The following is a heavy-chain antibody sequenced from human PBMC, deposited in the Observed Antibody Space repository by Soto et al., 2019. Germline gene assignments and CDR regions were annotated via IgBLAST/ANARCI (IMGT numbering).Heavy chain of an antibody. D-gene: IGHD6-13*01. CDR2: IYRGGST. Sequence: GGSLRLSCAASGFTVSSNYMSWVRQAPGKGLEWVSVIYRGGSTYYADSVKGRFTISRDNSKNTLYLEMNSLRAEGTAVYYCAGPGIAAAGTSGDYWGKGTLVTVSS. CDR3: AGPGIAAAGTSGDY. J-gene: IGHJ4*02. CDR1: GFTVSSNY. V-gene: IGHV3-53*01.